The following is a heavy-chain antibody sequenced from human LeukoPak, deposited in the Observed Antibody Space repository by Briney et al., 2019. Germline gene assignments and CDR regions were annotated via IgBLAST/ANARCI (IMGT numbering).Heavy chain of an antibody. CDR1: GGSFSGYY. CDR2: INHSGST. V-gene: IGHV4-34*01. Sequence: SETLSLTCAVYGGSFSGYYWSWIRQPPGKGLEWIGEINHSGSTNYNPSLKSRVTISVDTSKNQFSLKLSSVTAADTAVYYCARVEVGATFDPWGQGTLVTVSS. D-gene: IGHD1-26*01. J-gene: IGHJ5*02. CDR3: ARVEVGATFDP.